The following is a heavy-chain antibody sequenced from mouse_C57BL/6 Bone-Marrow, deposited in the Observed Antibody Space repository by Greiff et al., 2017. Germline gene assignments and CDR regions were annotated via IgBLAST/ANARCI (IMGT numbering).Heavy chain of an antibody. CDR2: ISPNNGGN. CDR3: ERSLLYAMDY. J-gene: IGHJ4*01. CDR1: GYTFTDYN. D-gene: IGHD2-12*01. Sequence: EVQLQQSGPELVKPGASVKIPCKASGYTFTDYNMDWVKQSHGKSLEWIGDISPNNGGNNYNQKFKGKATLTVDKYSCTACMELRSLTSEDTAVYYCERSLLYAMDYGGQGTSVTVSA. V-gene: IGHV1-18*01.